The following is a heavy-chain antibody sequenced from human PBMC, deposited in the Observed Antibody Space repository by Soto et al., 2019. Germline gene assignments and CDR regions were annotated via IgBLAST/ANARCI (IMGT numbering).Heavy chain of an antibody. D-gene: IGHD1-7*01. CDR3: ARMGGSNWNYLNYYGMDV. CDR1: GYTFTGYY. CDR2: INPNSGGT. Sequence: GASVKVSCKASGYTFTGYYMHWVRQAPGQGLEWMGWINPNSGGTNYAQKFQGWVTMTRDTSISTAYMELSRLRSDDTAVYYCARMGGSNWNYLNYYGMDVWGQGTTVTVSS. V-gene: IGHV1-2*04. J-gene: IGHJ6*02.